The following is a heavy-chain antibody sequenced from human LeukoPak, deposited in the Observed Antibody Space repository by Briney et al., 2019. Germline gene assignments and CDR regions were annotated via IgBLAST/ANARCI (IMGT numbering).Heavy chain of an antibody. J-gene: IGHJ5*02. CDR1: GFTFSSYG. V-gene: IGHV3-30*18. CDR3: AKDLMDYYGPHWFDP. CDR2: ISYDGSNK. Sequence: PGGSLRLSCAASGFTFSSYGMHWVRQAPGKGLEWVAVISYDGSNKYYADSVKGRFTISRDNSKNTLYLQMNSLRAEDTAVYYCAKDLMDYYGPHWFDPWAREPWSPSPQ. D-gene: IGHD3-10*01.